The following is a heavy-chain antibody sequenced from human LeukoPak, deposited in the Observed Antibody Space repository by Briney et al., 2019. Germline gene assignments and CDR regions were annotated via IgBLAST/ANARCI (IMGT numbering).Heavy chain of an antibody. Sequence: GGSLRLSCAASVLTFSSHGMLGVRQAPGKGLEWVAVIWNTGSTKYYADSVKGRFTISRDNSKNTLYLQMNSLRAEDTAVYYCARGYSSRDRVGDFDYWGQGTLVTVSS. CDR1: VLTFSSHG. D-gene: IGHD6-13*01. V-gene: IGHV3-33*01. CDR2: IWNTGSTK. J-gene: IGHJ4*02. CDR3: ARGYSSRDRVGDFDY.